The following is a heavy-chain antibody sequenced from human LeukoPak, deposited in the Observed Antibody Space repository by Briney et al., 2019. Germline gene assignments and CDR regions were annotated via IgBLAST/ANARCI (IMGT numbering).Heavy chain of an antibody. CDR2: INSDGSST. Sequence: GGSLRLSCAASGFTFSSYWMHWVRQAPGKGLVWVSRINSDGSSTSYADSVKGRFTISRDNAKNTLYLQMNSLRAEDTDVYYCARGDPYYYDSSGYRFDYWGQGTLVTVSS. CDR3: ARGDPYYYDSSGYRFDY. V-gene: IGHV3-74*01. CDR1: GFTFSSYW. D-gene: IGHD3-22*01. J-gene: IGHJ4*02.